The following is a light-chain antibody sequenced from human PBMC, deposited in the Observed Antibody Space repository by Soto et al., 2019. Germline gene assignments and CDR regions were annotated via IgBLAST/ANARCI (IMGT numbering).Light chain of an antibody. Sequence: DIQMTQSPSTLSASVGDRVTITCRASQNIERWLAWYQQKPGKAPKLLLYDVSSLESGVPSRFSGSGSGTEFILTINGLQPDDFATDCSQQVKRKTWMFGQETKVDI. J-gene: IGKJ1*01. V-gene: IGKV1-5*01. CDR2: DVS. CDR3: QQVKRKTWM. CDR1: QNIERW.